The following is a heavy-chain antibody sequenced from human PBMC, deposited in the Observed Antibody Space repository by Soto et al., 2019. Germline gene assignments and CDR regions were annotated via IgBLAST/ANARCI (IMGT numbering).Heavy chain of an antibody. CDR2: INAGNGNT. V-gene: IGHV1-3*01. Sequence: GASVKVSCKASGYTFTSYGISWVRQAPGQRLEWMGWINAGNGNTKYSQKFQGRVTITRDTSASTAYMELSSLRSEDTAVYYCARDSKRYSGYDFYYMDVWGKGTTVTVSS. CDR1: GYTFTSYG. J-gene: IGHJ6*03. CDR3: ARDSKRYSGYDFYYMDV. D-gene: IGHD5-12*01.